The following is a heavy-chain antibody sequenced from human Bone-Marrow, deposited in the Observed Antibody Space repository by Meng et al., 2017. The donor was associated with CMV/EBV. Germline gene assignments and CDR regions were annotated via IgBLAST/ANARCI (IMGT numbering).Heavy chain of an antibody. CDR1: GFTFSSYS. V-gene: IGHV3-48*02. CDR3: ARGATRDYYGSGYYFAS. Sequence: GESLKISCAASGFTFSSYSVNWVRQAPGKGLEWVAYISSTSKTLYYSDSVKGRFTISRDNAKNSLYLQMNVLRDEDTAIYYCARGATRDYYGSGYYFASWAQGTQVTVSS. CDR2: ISSTSKTL. J-gene: IGHJ4*02. D-gene: IGHD3-10*01.